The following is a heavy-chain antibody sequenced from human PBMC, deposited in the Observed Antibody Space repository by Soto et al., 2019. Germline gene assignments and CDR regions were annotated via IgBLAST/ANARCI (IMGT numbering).Heavy chain of an antibody. V-gene: IGHV3-21*01. J-gene: IGHJ5*02. Sequence: PGGFLRLSCAASGFTFRSFTMNWVRQAPGKGLEWVSTISSNSAYIYYTDALRGRFTISRDNAKNSLHLQMNSLRAEATAVYYCTRDASRDSSARGWFEPWGPGTLVTVSS. CDR2: ISSNSAYI. CDR3: TRDASRDSSARGWFEP. CDR1: GFTFRSFT. D-gene: IGHD6-13*01.